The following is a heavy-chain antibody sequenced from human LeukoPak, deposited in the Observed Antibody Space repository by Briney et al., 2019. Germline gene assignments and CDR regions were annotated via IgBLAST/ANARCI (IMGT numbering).Heavy chain of an antibody. CDR3: AREYCSSTSCYGPRRYFDY. CDR2: INHSGST. Sequence: SETLSLTCAVYGGSFSGYYWSWIRQPPGKGLEWIGEINHSGSTNYNPSLKSRVTISVDTSKNQFSPKLSSVTAADTAVYYCAREYCSSTSCYGPRRYFDYWGQGTLVTVSS. J-gene: IGHJ4*02. V-gene: IGHV4-34*01. CDR1: GGSFSGYY. D-gene: IGHD2-2*01.